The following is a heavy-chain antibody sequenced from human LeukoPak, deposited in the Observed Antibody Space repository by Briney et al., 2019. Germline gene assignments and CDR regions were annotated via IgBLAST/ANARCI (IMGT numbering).Heavy chain of an antibody. CDR1: GFTFSSYT. V-gene: IGHV3-21*01. CDR2: ITISGTYI. CDR3: ARDGGYSGYEFDY. D-gene: IGHD5-12*01. J-gene: IGHJ4*02. Sequence: KPGGSLRLSCAASGFTFSSYTMNWVRQAPGKGLEWVSSITISGTYIYCADSVKGRFTISRDDAKNSLYLQMNSLRAEDTALYYCARDGGYSGYEFDYWGQGTLVTVSS.